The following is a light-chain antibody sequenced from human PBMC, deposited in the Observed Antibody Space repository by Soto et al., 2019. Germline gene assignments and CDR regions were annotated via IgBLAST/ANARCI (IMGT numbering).Light chain of an antibody. CDR1: QSVSSN. V-gene: IGKV3-15*01. CDR3: QQYNDWPLT. CDR2: GAS. Sequence: EIVMTQSPATLSVSPGERATLSCRASQSVSSNLAWYQQKPGQAPRLLIYGASTRATGIPARFRGSGSGTEFTLTISSLQSEDFAVYYCQQYNDWPLTFGGGTQVEIK. J-gene: IGKJ4*01.